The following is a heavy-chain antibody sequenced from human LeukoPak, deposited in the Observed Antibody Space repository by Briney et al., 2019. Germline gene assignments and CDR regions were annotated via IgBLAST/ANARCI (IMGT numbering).Heavy chain of an antibody. J-gene: IGHJ4*02. CDR3: ARVGVSTYSFDY. CDR2: IKNDGSST. D-gene: IGHD4-11*01. Sequence: PGGSLRLSCAASGFTFSSYWMHWVRQAPGKGLGWVSRIKNDGSSTTYADSMKGRFTISRDNAKNTVYLQMNSLRAEDTAVYYCARVGVSTYSFDYWGQGTLVTVSS. V-gene: IGHV3-74*01. CDR1: GFTFSSYW.